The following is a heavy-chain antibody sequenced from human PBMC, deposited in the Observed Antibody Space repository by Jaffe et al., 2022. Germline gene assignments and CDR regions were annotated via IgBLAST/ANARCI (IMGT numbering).Heavy chain of an antibody. J-gene: IGHJ6*03. Sequence: QVQLQESGPGLVKPSQTLSLTCTVSGGSISSGSYYWSWIRQPAGKGLEWIGRIYTSGSTNYNPSLKSRVTISVDTSKNQFSLKLSSVTAADTAVYYCARDTETIRGGWSGYYYYYYMDVWGKGTTVTVSS. CDR3: ARDTETIRGGWSGYYYYYYMDV. D-gene: IGHD6-19*01. V-gene: IGHV4-61*02. CDR2: IYTSGST. CDR1: GGSISSGSYY.